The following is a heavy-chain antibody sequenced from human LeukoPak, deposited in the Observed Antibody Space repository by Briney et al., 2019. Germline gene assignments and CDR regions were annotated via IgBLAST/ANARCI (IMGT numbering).Heavy chain of an antibody. J-gene: IGHJ4*02. Sequence: GGPLTLSCAASGFPLDDYGMRWLRQAPGKGREWVSGINWIGCSTVYADSVKGRFTISRTNDTNSLYLQIHSLRAEDTALYYCARELAVLMSDYWGQGTLVTVSS. D-gene: IGHD2-15*01. CDR1: GFPLDDYG. V-gene: IGHV3-20*04. CDR2: INWIGCST. CDR3: ARELAVLMSDY.